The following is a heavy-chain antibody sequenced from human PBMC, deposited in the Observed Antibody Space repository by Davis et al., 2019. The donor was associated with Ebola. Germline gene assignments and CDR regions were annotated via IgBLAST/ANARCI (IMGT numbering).Heavy chain of an antibody. Sequence: SVKVSCKAVGDTLTSYAMTWVRQAPGQGLEWMGGIIPVFRTASYAQKFQGRVTMTRENSMSTAYMELTSLRSDDTAVYFCARGGVAYSDLDYWGQGTLVAVSS. V-gene: IGHV1-69*05. J-gene: IGHJ4*02. CDR3: ARGGVAYSDLDY. CDR1: GDTLTSYA. D-gene: IGHD2-21*01. CDR2: IIPVFRTA.